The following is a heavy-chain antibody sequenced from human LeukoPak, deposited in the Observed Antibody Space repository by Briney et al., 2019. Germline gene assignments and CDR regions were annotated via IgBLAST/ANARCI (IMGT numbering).Heavy chain of an antibody. J-gene: IGHJ4*02. Sequence: GESLKISCKGSGYSFTSYWIGWVRQMPGKGLEWMGIIYPGDSDTRYSPSFQGQVTISADKPISTAYLQWSSLKASDTAMYYCARYNYYGSGSYYKDPPYYFDYWGQGTLVTVSS. D-gene: IGHD3-10*01. CDR2: IYPGDSDT. V-gene: IGHV5-51*01. CDR1: GYSFTSYW. CDR3: ARYNYYGSGSYYKDPPYYFDY.